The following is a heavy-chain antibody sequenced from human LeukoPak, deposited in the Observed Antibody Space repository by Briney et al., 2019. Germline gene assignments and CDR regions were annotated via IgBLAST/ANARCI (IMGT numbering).Heavy chain of an antibody. D-gene: IGHD5-12*01. V-gene: IGHV1-69*01. Sequence: ASVKVSCKASGGTFSSYAISWVRQAPGQGLEWMGGIIPIFGTANYAQKFQGRATITADGSTSTAYMELSSLRSEDTAVYYCASLEGGYDTRYYYYMDVWGKGTTVTVSS. CDR1: GGTFSSYA. J-gene: IGHJ6*03. CDR3: ASLEGGYDTRYYYYMDV. CDR2: IIPIFGTA.